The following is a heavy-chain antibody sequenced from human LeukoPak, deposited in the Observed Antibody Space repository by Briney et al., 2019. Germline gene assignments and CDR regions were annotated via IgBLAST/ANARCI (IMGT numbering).Heavy chain of an antibody. J-gene: IGHJ5*02. V-gene: IGHV1-8*01. D-gene: IGHD3-10*01. Sequence: GASVKVSCNASGYTFTSYDINRVRQAPGQGLEWMGWMNPTSGHTGYVQKFQGRITMTRDTSVSTAYMELNSLTSEDTAVYYCARSPVGVRKKHDLWGQGTLVIVSS. CDR3: ARSPVGVRKKHDL. CDR1: GYTFTSYD. CDR2: MNPTSGHT.